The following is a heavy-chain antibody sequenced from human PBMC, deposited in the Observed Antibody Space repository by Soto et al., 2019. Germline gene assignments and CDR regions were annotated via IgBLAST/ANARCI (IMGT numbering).Heavy chain of an antibody. Sequence: SETLSLTCTVSGGSISSSSYYWGWIRQPPGKGLEWIGIIYYSGSTYYNPSLKSRVTISVDTSKNQFSLKLSSVTAADTAVYYCARGYENWYDNVLDYWGQGTLVTVSS. J-gene: IGHJ4*02. V-gene: IGHV4-39*07. D-gene: IGHD3-16*01. CDR1: GGSISSSSYY. CDR3: ARGYENWYDNVLDY. CDR2: IYYSGST.